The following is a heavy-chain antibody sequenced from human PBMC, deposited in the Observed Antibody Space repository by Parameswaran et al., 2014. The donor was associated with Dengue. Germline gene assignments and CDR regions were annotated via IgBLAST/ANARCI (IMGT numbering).Heavy chain of an antibody. D-gene: IGHD3-9*01. V-gene: IGHV3-30*18. CDR3: AKDYDILTGYYSPFHPEDY. CDR2: ISYDGSNK. Sequence: VRQMPGKGLEWVAVISYDGSNKYYADSVKGRFTISRDNSKNTLYLQMNSLRAEDTAVYYCAKDYDILTGYYSPFHPEDYWGQGTLVTVSS. J-gene: IGHJ4*02.